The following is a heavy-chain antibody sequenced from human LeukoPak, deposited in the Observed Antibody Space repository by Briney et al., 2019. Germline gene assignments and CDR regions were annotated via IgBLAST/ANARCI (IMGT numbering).Heavy chain of an antibody. J-gene: IGHJ4*02. V-gene: IGHV5-51*01. CDR3: ARQDDYVSSDY. Sequence: GESLKISCKASGYSFTNYCIGWVRQMPGKGLEWMGIIYPGDSDTRYSPSFQGQVTISADKSITTAYLQWSSLKASDTAMYYCARQDDYVSSDYWGQGTLVTVSS. CDR2: IYPGDSDT. CDR1: GYSFTNYC. D-gene: IGHD3-16*01.